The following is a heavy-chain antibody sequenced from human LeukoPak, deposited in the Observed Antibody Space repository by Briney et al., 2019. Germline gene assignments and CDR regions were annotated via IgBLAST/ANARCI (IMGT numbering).Heavy chain of an antibody. CDR3: ASLRRGEGKYCSGGSCYFDF. D-gene: IGHD2-15*01. CDR1: GYSISSGYY. CDR2: IYHSGST. J-gene: IGHJ4*02. V-gene: IGHV4-38-2*01. Sequence: SETLSLTCAVSGYSISSGYYWGWIRQPPGKGLEWIGSIYHSGSTYYNPSLKSRVTISVDTSKNQFSLQLSSVTAADTAVYYCASLRRGEGKYCSGGSCYFDFWGQGTLVTVSS.